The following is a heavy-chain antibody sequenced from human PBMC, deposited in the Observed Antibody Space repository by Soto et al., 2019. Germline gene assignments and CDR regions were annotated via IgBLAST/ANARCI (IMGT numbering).Heavy chain of an antibody. D-gene: IGHD4-17*01. V-gene: IGHV4-39*01. CDR2: IYYSGST. J-gene: IGHJ5*02. CDR1: GGSISGSGYY. Sequence: PSETLSLTCTVSGGSISGSGYYWGWIRQPPGKGLEWIGTIYYSGSTYSNSSLKSRVTISVDTSKNQFSLKLSSVTAADTAIYYCARHYGAFDPWGQGTLVTYPQ. CDR3: ARHYGAFDP.